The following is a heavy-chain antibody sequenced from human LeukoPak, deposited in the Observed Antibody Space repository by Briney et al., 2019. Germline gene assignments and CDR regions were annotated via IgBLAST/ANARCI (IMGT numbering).Heavy chain of an antibody. Sequence: GGSLRLSCAASGFTLICCGMHWVRQAPGKGLEWVAFIRYDGSTKYYTDSVKGRFTVSRDNSKNTLYLQMNSLRAEDTAVYYCVRGAYSSSWLNFDYWGQGTLVTVSS. CDR2: IRYDGSTK. CDR1: GFTLICCG. J-gene: IGHJ4*02. D-gene: IGHD6-13*01. CDR3: VRGAYSSSWLNFDY. V-gene: IGHV3-30*02.